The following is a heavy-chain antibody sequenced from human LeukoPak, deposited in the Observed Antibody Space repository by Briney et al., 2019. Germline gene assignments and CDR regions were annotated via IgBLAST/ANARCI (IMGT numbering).Heavy chain of an antibody. J-gene: IGHJ4*02. Sequence: SVKVSCKASGYTFTSYDINWVRQATGQGLEWMGGIIPIFGTANYAQKFQGRVTITADESTSTAYMELSSLRSEDTAVYYCASNNIVVVPAATTFDYWGQGNLVTVSS. CDR1: GYTFTSYD. V-gene: IGHV1-69*13. D-gene: IGHD2-2*01. CDR2: IIPIFGTA. CDR3: ASNNIVVVPAATTFDY.